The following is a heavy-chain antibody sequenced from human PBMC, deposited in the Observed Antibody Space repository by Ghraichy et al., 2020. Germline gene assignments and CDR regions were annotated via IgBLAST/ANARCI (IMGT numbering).Heavy chain of an antibody. V-gene: IGHV4-59*01. CDR1: GGSISSYY. D-gene: IGHD1-26*01. CDR2: IYYSGRT. Sequence: SETLSLTCTVSGGSISSYYWSWIRQPPGKGLEWIGYIYYSGRTNYNPSLKSRVTISVDTSKNEFSLKLRSVTAADTAVYYCARVLGGGSYTYYFDYWGQGALVTVSS. J-gene: IGHJ4*02. CDR3: ARVLGGGSYTYYFDY.